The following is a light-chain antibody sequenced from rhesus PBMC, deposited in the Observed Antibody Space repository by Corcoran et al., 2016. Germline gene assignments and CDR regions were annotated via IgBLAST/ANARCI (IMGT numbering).Light chain of an antibody. Sequence: DIQMTQSPSALSASVGDTVTITFRASQYVSTWVAWYQQMPGKAPKVRIYKASSLQSGVPSRFSGTGSGTDFTLTISRLQSEDVATDYCEQYDSRPWTFGQGTKVDIK. V-gene: IGKV1-22*01. CDR2: KAS. CDR1: QYVSTW. CDR3: EQYDSRPWT. J-gene: IGKJ1*01.